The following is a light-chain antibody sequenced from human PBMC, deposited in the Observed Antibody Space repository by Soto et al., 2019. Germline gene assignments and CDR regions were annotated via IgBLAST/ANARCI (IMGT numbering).Light chain of an antibody. CDR3: SSYTSSSTPV. CDR1: SSDVGGYNY. CDR2: EVS. V-gene: IGLV2-14*01. Sequence: QSALTQPASVSGSPGQSITISCTGTSSDVGGYNYVSWFQQYPGKAPKLMIFEVSNRPSGVSNRFSGSKSGNTASLTISGLQAEDEGHYYCSSYTSSSTPVFGGGTKLTVL. J-gene: IGLJ2*01.